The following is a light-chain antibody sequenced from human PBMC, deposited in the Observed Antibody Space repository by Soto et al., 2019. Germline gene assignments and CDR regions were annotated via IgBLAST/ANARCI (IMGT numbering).Light chain of an antibody. CDR2: DAS. Sequence: EIVLTQSPDTLSLSPGKRATLSCRASQSVRNNYLAWYQQKPGQAPRFLIYDASTRATGIPDRFSGSGSGTDFTLTISRLEPEDSAVYYCQQYGRSPLTFGGGTKVEIK. J-gene: IGKJ4*01. CDR3: QQYGRSPLT. V-gene: IGKV3-20*01. CDR1: QSVRNNY.